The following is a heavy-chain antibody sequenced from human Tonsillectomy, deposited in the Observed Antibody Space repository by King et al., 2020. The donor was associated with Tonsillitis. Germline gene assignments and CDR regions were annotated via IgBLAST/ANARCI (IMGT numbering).Heavy chain of an antibody. Sequence: VQLQESGPGLVKPSETLSLTCTVSGGSISSYYWSWIRQPPGKGLEWIGYIYYSGSTHYNPPLKSRVTISVDTSKNQFSLKLSSVTAADTAVYYCARRVGVYDFWSGYEYYFDYWGQGTLVTVSS. CDR1: GGSISSYY. CDR2: IYYSGST. D-gene: IGHD3-3*01. V-gene: IGHV4-59*01. CDR3: ARRVGVYDFWSGYEYYFDY. J-gene: IGHJ4*02.